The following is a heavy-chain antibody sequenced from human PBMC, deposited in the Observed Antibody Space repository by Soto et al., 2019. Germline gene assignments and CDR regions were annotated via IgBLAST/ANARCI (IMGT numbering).Heavy chain of an antibody. D-gene: IGHD2-15*01. Sequence: SETLSLTCTVSGGSISSGNYYWSWIRQPPGKGLEWIGFISYSGSTYYSTSLKSRVTISVDTSKSQLSLNLSFVTAADTAVYYCATMGTPATGLYFFDYWGQGSLVTVSS. J-gene: IGHJ4*02. CDR1: GGSISSGNYY. V-gene: IGHV4-30-4*01. CDR3: ATMGTPATGLYFFDY. CDR2: ISYSGST.